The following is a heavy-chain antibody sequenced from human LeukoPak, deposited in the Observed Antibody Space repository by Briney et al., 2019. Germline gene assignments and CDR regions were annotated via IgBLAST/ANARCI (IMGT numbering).Heavy chain of an antibody. CDR1: GFTFSDYY. CDR2: ISSRSNTI. Sequence: GGSLRLSCAASGFTFSDYYMSWIRQAPGKGLEWISYISSRSNTIYYADSVKGRFTISRDNAKNSLYLQMNSLRGEDTAVYYCARVWMSGAPHYYYYYMDVWGKGTTVTVSS. J-gene: IGHJ6*03. CDR3: ARVWMSGAPHYYYYYMDV. D-gene: IGHD3-10*01. V-gene: IGHV3-11*01.